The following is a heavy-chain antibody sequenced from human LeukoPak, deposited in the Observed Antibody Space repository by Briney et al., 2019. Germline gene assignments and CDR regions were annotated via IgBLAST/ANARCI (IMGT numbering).Heavy chain of an antibody. D-gene: IGHD2-2*01. CDR3: ARVADRYCSSTSCSPSAYYYYGMDV. V-gene: IGHV1-18*01. Sequence: GASVKVSCKASGYTFTSYRITWVRQAPGQGLEWMGWISAYNGNTNYAQKLQDRVSMTTDTSTSTAYMELRSLRSDDTAVYYCARVADRYCSSTSCSPSAYYYYGMDVWGQGTTVTVSS. J-gene: IGHJ6*02. CDR2: ISAYNGNT. CDR1: GYTFTSYR.